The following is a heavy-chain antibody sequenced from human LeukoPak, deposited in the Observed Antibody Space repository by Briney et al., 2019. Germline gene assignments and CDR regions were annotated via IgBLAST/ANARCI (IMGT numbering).Heavy chain of an antibody. D-gene: IGHD6-13*01. Sequence: SETLSLTCTVSGGSISSYYWSWIRQPPGKGLEWIGYIYYSGSTNYNPSLKSRVTISVDTSKNQFSLKLSSVTAADTAVYYCARSIAAADPFDYWGRGTLVTVSS. CDR1: GGSISSYY. CDR3: ARSIAAADPFDY. V-gene: IGHV4-59*01. J-gene: IGHJ4*02. CDR2: IYYSGST.